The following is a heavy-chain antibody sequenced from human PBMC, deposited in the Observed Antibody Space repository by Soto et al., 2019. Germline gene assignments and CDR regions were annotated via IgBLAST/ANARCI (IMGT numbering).Heavy chain of an antibody. CDR2: ISAYNGNT. J-gene: IGHJ6*02. CDR1: GYTFTSYG. D-gene: IGHD3-3*01. CDR3: ARASYYYDFWSGYYSGYGMDV. Sequence: AASVKVSCKASGYTFTSYGISWVRQAPGQGLERMGWISAYNGNTNYAQKLQGRVTMTTDTSTSTAYMELRSLRSDDTAVYYCARASYYYDFWSGYYSGYGMDVWGQGTTVTVSS. V-gene: IGHV1-18*01.